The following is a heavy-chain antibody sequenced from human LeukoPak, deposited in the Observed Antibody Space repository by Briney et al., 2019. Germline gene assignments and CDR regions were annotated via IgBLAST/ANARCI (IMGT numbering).Heavy chain of an antibody. J-gene: IGHJ4*02. CDR1: GGSISSHY. CDR3: ARHGKYSSSWYIPIFDY. V-gene: IGHV4-59*08. Sequence: SEALSLTCTVSGGSISSHYWSWIRQPPGKGLEWIGYIYYSGSTNYNPSLKSRVTISVDTSKNQFSLKLSSVTAADTAVYYCARHGKYSSSWYIPIFDYWGQGTLVTVSS. CDR2: IYYSGST. D-gene: IGHD6-13*01.